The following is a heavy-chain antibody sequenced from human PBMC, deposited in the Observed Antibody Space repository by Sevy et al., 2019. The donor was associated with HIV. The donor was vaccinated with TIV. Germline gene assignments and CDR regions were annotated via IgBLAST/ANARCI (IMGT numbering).Heavy chain of an antibody. CDR1: GYSISSGYL. CDR2: VDHTGNT. D-gene: IGHD3-9*01. Sequence: SETLSLTCTVSGYSISSGYLWGWIRQPPGKGLEWIGSVDHTGNTYYNPSLKSRVTTSVDTSKNQFSLRLSSVTAADTPEYYCANFGRLLIINGDAFDVWGKGTMVTVSS. CDR3: ANFGRLLIINGDAFDV. V-gene: IGHV4-38-2*02. J-gene: IGHJ3*01.